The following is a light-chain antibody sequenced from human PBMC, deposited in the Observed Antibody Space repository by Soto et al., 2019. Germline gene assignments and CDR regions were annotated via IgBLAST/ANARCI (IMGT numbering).Light chain of an antibody. CDR3: QQYGSSPQA. J-gene: IGKJ5*01. V-gene: IGKV3-20*01. CDR1: QSVDTY. CDR2: GAS. Sequence: EIVLTQSPGILSLSPGERATLSCRASQSVDTYLAWYQQKPGQAPRLLIYGASSRATGIPDRFSGSGSGTDFTLTISRLEPEDFAVYYCQQYGSSPQAFGQGTRLEN.